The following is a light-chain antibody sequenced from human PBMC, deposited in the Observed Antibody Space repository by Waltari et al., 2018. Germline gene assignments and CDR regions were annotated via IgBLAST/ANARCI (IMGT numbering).Light chain of an antibody. CDR3: QQYHDYST. CDR1: QTILTW. Sequence: DTQVTQSPSTLSASVGDSVSITCRASQTILTWMAWYKQKPGKAPKVLIYKASRLESGVPSRFSGTASGTEFTLTISSLQPDDSATYYCQQYHDYSTFGQGTKLEIK. J-gene: IGKJ2*01. CDR2: KAS. V-gene: IGKV1-5*03.